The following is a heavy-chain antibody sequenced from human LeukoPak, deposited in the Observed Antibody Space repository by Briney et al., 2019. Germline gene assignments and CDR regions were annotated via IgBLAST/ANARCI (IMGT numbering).Heavy chain of an antibody. J-gene: IGHJ3*02. CDR1: GFTFSTYG. CDR2: IRYDGSNK. D-gene: IGHD6-19*01. Sequence: GGSLRLSCAASGFTFSTYGMHWVRQAPGKGLEWVAFIRYDGSNKYYAGSVEGRFTISRDTSKNTLYLQMNSLRAEDTAVYYCAKESSSGWHDAFDIWGQGTMVTVSS. CDR3: AKESSSGWHDAFDI. V-gene: IGHV3-30*02.